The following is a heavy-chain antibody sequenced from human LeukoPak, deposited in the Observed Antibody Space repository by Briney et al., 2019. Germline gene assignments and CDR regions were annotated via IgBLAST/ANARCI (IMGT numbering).Heavy chain of an antibody. CDR1: GGSISSGSYY. Sequence: SQTLSLTCTVSGGSISSGSYYWSWIRQPAGKGLEWIGRIYTSGSTNYNPSLKSRVTISVDTSKNQFSLKLSSVTAADTAVYYCARESRQQLVDYWGQGTLVTVSS. D-gene: IGHD6-13*01. V-gene: IGHV4-61*02. CDR2: IYTSGST. CDR3: ARESRQQLVDY. J-gene: IGHJ4*02.